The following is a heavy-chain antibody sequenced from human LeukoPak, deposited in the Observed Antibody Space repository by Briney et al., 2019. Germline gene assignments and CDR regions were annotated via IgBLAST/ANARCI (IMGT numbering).Heavy chain of an antibody. J-gene: IGHJ4*02. CDR3: ARSTAVAGNSWFLWEDQNLYYFDY. CDR2: IEQDGNEK. D-gene: IGHD6-19*01. CDR1: GFTLNSFW. V-gene: IGHV3-7*01. Sequence: GGSLRLSCTVSGFTLNSFWMTWVRQAPGEGLEWVATIEQDGNEKYYLDPVTGGFTFSRDTVENLIYLYMSSLRVDDTAVYYCARSTAVAGNSWFLWEDQNLYYFDYWGQGTLVTVSS.